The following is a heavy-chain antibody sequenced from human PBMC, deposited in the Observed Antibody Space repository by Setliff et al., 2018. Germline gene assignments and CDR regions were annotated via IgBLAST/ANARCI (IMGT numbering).Heavy chain of an antibody. Sequence: GASVKVSCKASGYAFTDNYIHWVRQAPGQGLEWMGWINPNSGDTKYAQKFQGRVTMTRDTSISTAYMELRSLRSDDTAVYYCARDPSLYCSSTSCSPHWFDPWGQGTLVTVSS. J-gene: IGHJ5*02. V-gene: IGHV1-2*02. D-gene: IGHD2-2*01. CDR2: INPNSGDT. CDR3: ARDPSLYCSSTSCSPHWFDP. CDR1: GYAFTDNY.